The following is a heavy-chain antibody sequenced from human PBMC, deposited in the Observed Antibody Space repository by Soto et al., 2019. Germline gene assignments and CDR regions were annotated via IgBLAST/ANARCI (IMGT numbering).Heavy chain of an antibody. Sequence: LSLTCTVSGESIATGAFYWSWIRLQSGKGPEWIGSIFYAGDTYYNPSLKSRVEISLDGSQNQFSLNLRSVTAADTAVYYCAREGDYRTWFEPWGPGTLVTVSS. J-gene: IGHJ5*02. D-gene: IGHD4-17*01. V-gene: IGHV4-31*03. CDR2: IFYAGDT. CDR3: AREGDYRTWFEP. CDR1: GESIATGAFY.